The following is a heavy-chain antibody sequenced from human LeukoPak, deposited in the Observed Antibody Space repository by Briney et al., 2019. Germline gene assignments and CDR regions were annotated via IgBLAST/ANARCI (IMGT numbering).Heavy chain of an antibody. V-gene: IGHV3-30*02. J-gene: IGHJ6*03. CDR1: GFTFSSYS. CDR3: AKEELRRITMWGYMDV. Sequence: GGSLRLSCAASGFTFSSYSMNWVRQAPGKGLEWVAFIRYDGSKKYYTDSVKGRFTISRDNSKNTLYLQMNSLSAEDTAFYYCAKEELRRITMWGYMDVWGKGTTVTISS. CDR2: IRYDGSKK. D-gene: IGHD3-10*02.